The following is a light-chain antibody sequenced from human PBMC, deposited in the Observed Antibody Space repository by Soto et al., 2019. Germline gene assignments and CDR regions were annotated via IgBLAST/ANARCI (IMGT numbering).Light chain of an antibody. CDR1: QSVSSSY. J-gene: IGKJ1*01. Sequence: EIVLTQSPGTLSLSPGERATLSCRASQSVSSSYLAWYQQKPGQAPRLLIYGASSRATVLPDRFSGSGSGTAFTLTIRRLEPEDFAVYYCQQYGSSRTFVQGTKVEIK. CDR2: GAS. V-gene: IGKV3-20*01. CDR3: QQYGSSRT.